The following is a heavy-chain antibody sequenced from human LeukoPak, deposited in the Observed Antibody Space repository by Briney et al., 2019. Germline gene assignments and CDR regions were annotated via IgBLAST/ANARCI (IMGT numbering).Heavy chain of an antibody. V-gene: IGHV1-8*01. D-gene: IGHD3-9*01. CDR2: MNPNSGNT. CDR3: ARGRTGWLSNYYYDYMDV. Sequence: ASVKVSCKASGYTFTSYDINWVRQAPGHGLEWMGWMNPNSGNTGYAQKFQGRITMTRNTSISTAYMELSSLRSEDTAVYYCARGRTGWLSNYYYDYMDVWGKGTTVTISS. CDR1: GYTFTSYD. J-gene: IGHJ6*03.